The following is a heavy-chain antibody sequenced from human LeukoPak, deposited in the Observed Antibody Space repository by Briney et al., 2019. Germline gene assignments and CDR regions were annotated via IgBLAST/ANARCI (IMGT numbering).Heavy chain of an antibody. CDR1: GYSFTSNY. CDR2: IYPRDGST. V-gene: IGHV1-46*01. CDR3: ARDQEAFDY. J-gene: IGHJ4*02. Sequence: ASVKVSCKASGYSFTSNYIHWVRQAPGQGLEWMGLIYPRDGSTSYAQKFQGRVTVTRDTSTSTVHMELSGLRPEDTAVYCCARDQEAFDYWGQGTLVTVSS.